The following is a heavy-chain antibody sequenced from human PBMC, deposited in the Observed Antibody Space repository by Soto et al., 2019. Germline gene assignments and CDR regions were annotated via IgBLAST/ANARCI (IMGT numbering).Heavy chain of an antibody. CDR1: GGSISISRYY. V-gene: IGHV4-39*01. Sequence: ETLSLTCTVSGGSISISRYYWGWIRQPPGKGLELIRSIYYSWSTSYNPALNSRVTISVDTSTTQFSLKLSSVTAADTAVYYCSSPWFSSGWYYDAFDIWGQGTMVTVSS. CDR2: IYYSWST. J-gene: IGHJ3*02. D-gene: IGHD6-19*01. CDR3: SSPWFSSGWYYDAFDI.